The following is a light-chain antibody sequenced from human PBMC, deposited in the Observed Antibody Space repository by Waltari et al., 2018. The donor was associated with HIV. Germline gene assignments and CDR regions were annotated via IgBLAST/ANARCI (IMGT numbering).Light chain of an antibody. J-gene: IGLJ3*02. Sequence: QTVVTQEPSFSVSPGGTVTLTCGLSSGSVPTNYYPSWYQQTPGQSPRTLIYYTNTRSAGVPDRFSGSILGNKAALTITGAQAYDESDYYCVLYMGSGIWVFGGGTKLTVL. CDR1: SGSVPTNYY. CDR2: YTN. V-gene: IGLV8-61*01. CDR3: VLYMGSGIWV.